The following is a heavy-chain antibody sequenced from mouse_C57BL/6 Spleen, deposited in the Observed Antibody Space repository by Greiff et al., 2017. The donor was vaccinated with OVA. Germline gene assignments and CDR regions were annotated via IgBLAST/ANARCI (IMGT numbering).Heavy chain of an antibody. J-gene: IGHJ4*01. CDR3: AGSGNHYYAMDY. D-gene: IGHD2-1*01. CDR1: GYTFTSYW. V-gene: IGHV1-64*01. CDR2: IHPNSGST. Sequence: QVQLQQPGAELVKPGASVKLSCKASGYTFTSYWMHWVKQRPGQGLEWIGMIHPNSGSTNYNEKFKSKATLTVDKSSRTAYMQLSSLTSEDSAVYYCAGSGNHYYAMDYWGQGTSVTVSS.